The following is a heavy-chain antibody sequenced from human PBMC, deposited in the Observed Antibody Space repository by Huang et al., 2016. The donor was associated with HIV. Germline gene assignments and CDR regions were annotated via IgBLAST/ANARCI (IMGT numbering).Heavy chain of an antibody. D-gene: IGHD2-8*02. V-gene: IGHV3-53*01. CDR2: IYSGGTT. Sequence: EVQLVESGGGLIQPGGSLRLSCAASVFTVSTNYMTWVRQAPGKGREWVSLIYSGGTTYYADSVKGRFTISRDDSENTLYLHMTSLRAGDTAVYYCAKEGDTGAALGYWGQGTLVTVS. J-gene: IGHJ4*02. CDR1: VFTVSTNY. CDR3: AKEGDTGAALGY.